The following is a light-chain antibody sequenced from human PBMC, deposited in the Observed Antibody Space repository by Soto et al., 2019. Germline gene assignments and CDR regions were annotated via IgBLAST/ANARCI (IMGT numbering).Light chain of an antibody. V-gene: IGKV3-11*01. J-gene: IGKJ2*01. CDR3: QQRSNWYT. Sequence: EIVLTQSPDTLSLSPGERATLSCRASQSVGSYLAWYQQKPGQAPRLLIYASSNRATGIPARFSGSGSGIDFTLTISSLEDRNFAVYYCQQRSNWYTFGQGTKMEIK. CDR1: QSVGSY. CDR2: ASS.